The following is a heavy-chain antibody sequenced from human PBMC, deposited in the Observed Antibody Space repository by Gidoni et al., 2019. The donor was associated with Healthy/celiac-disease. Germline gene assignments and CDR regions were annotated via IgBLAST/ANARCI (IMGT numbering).Heavy chain of an antibody. J-gene: IGHJ6*02. CDR2: INPNSGGT. CDR3: ASGYCSSTSCYRGGGYYYYGMDV. Sequence: QVQLVQSGSAVKKPGASVKVSCKASGYTFTGYYLHRVRQAPGQGLEWMGWINPNSGGTNYAQKFQGRVTMTRDTSISTAYMELSRLRSDDTAVYYCASGYCSSTSCYRGGGYYYYGMDVWGQGTTVTVSS. D-gene: IGHD2-2*02. CDR1: GYTFTGYY. V-gene: IGHV1-2*02.